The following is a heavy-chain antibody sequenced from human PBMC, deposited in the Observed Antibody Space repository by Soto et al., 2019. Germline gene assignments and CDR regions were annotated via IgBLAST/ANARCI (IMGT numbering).Heavy chain of an antibody. CDR1: GYSCTTHW. CDR2: IDPSNSYI. Sequence: GESLKISCQGSGYSCTTHWITWVRQTPGKGLEWMGRIDPSNSYINYSPSFQGHVTIAVDRSISTAYLQWRRLEASDNAIYYCARRLSGPKEEYNAYYFYGLDVLGQGTKVTVFS. J-gene: IGHJ6*02. V-gene: IGHV5-10-1*01. CDR3: ARRLSGPKEEYNAYYFYGLDV. D-gene: IGHD1-1*01.